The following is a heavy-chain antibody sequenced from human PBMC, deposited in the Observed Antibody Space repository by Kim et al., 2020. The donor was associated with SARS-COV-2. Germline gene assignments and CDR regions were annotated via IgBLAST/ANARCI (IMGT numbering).Heavy chain of an antibody. V-gene: IGHV3-48*02. J-gene: IGHJ4*02. D-gene: IGHD3-22*01. CDR3: ARALGDSSGYTRTSRYFDY. Sequence: GRFTISRDNAKNSLYLQMNSLRDEDTAVYYCARALGDSSGYTRTSRYFDYWGQGTLVTVSS.